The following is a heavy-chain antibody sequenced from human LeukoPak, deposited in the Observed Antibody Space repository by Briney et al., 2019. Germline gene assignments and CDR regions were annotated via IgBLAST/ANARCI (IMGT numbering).Heavy chain of an antibody. V-gene: IGHV4-59*01. J-gene: IGHJ6*02. CDR3: ARGGYGSGSYYYYYYGMDV. D-gene: IGHD3-10*01. CDR1: GGSISSYY. Sequence: SETLSLTCTVSGGSISSYYWGWIRQPPGKGLEWIGYIYYSGSTNYNPSLKSRVTISVDTSKNQFSLKLSSVTAADTAVYYCARGGYGSGSYYYYYYGMDVWGQGTTVTVSS. CDR2: IYYSGST.